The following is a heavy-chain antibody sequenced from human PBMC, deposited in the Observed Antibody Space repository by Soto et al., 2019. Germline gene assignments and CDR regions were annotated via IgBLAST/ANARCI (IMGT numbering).Heavy chain of an antibody. J-gene: IGHJ4*02. CDR2: INHSGST. CDR1: GGSFSGYY. CDR3: ARGLGYSSSSGSHFDY. D-gene: IGHD6-6*01. V-gene: IGHV4-34*01. Sequence: PSETLSLTCAVYGGSFSGYYWSWIRQPPGKGLEWIGEINHSGSTNYNPSLKSRVTISVDTSKNQFSLKLSSVTAADTAVYYCARGLGYSSSSGSHFDYWGQGTLVTVSS.